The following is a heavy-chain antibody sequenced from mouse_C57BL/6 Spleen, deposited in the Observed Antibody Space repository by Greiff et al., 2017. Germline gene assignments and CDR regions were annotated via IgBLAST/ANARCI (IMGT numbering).Heavy chain of an antibody. CDR2: RRSKSSNYAT. CDR1: GFTFNTYA. CDR3: VREGGNHEYFDV. V-gene: IGHV10-3*01. Sequence: GGGLVQPKGSLKLSCAASGFTFNTYAMHWVRQAPGKGLEWVARRRSKSSNYATYYADSVKDRFTISRDDSQSMLSLQMNNLKTEDTAMYYCVREGGNHEYFDVWGTGTTVTVSS. J-gene: IGHJ1*03. D-gene: IGHD2-1*01.